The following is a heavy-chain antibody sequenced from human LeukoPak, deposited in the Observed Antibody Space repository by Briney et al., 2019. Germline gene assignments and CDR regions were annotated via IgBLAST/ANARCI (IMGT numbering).Heavy chain of an antibody. V-gene: IGHV3-48*03. Sequence: GGSLRLSCAASGFIISHYEMNWVRRAPGKGLEWVSYISSGGNTIYYADSVKGRFTISRDNAKNSLYLQMNSLRAEDTAVYYCAREGTAMVSFDYWGQGTLVTVSS. CDR1: GFIISHYE. D-gene: IGHD5-18*01. J-gene: IGHJ4*02. CDR2: ISSGGNTI. CDR3: AREGTAMVSFDY.